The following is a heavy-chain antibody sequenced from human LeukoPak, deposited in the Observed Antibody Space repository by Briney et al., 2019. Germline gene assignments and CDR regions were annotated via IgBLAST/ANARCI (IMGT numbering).Heavy chain of an antibody. D-gene: IGHD1-26*01. CDR1: GGSISSYY. CDR2: IYYSGST. Sequence: SETLSLTCTVSGGSISSYYWSWIRQPPGKGLEWIGYIYYSGSTNYNPSLKSRVTISVDTSKNQFSLKLSSVTAADTAVYYCAGRHSYYYYGMDVWGQGTTVTVSS. J-gene: IGHJ6*02. V-gene: IGHV4-59*01. CDR3: AGRHSYYYYGMDV.